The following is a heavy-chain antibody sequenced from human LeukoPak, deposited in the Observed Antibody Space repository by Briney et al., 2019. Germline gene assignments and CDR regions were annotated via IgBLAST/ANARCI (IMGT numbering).Heavy chain of an antibody. V-gene: IGHV3-21*01. J-gene: IGHJ4*02. CDR1: GFTFSNYN. CDR3: ARDLDSSGYYGPTGFGY. CDR2: ITRDSIYT. D-gene: IGHD3-22*01. Sequence: GGSLRLSCAASGFTFSNYNMNWVRQTPGKGLEWVSSITRDSIYTFYADSVKGRFTISRDNAKNSLYLQMNSLRAEDTAVYYCARDLDSSGYYGPTGFGYWGQGTLVTVSS.